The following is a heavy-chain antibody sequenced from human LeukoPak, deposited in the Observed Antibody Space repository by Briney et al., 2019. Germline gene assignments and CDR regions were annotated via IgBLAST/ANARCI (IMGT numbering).Heavy chain of an antibody. D-gene: IGHD6-19*01. CDR3: ARGLRQGSAWSWGPKEKSYQYMDV. CDR2: INPRGST. CDR1: GGSFSSHC. V-gene: IGHV4-34*01. Sequence: PSETLSLTCGVSGGSFSSHCWTWIRQPPGKGLEWIGEINPRGSTNYNPSLESRVTVSAHTSRNQLSLSLTSVTAADSAVYFCARGLRQGSAWSWGPKEKSYQYMDVWGTGTTVIVSS. J-gene: IGHJ6*04.